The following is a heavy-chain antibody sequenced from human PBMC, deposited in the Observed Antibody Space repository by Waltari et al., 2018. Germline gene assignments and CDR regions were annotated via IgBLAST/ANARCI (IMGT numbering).Heavy chain of an antibody. CDR1: GYTFTSQE. Sequence: QLVQSGAEVKKPGASVKVSCKASGYTFTSQEINRVRQATGQGLEWMGWMNPNSGNTGYAQKFQGRVTITRNTSISTAYMELSSLRSEDTAVYYCARDDKFRGWTPLGYWGQGTLVTVSS. V-gene: IGHV1-8*03. J-gene: IGHJ4*02. CDR3: ARDDKFRGWTPLGY. D-gene: IGHD6-19*01. CDR2: MNPNSGNT.